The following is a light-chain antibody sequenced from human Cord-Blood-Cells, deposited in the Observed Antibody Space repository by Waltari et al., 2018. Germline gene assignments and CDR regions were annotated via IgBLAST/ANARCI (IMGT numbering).Light chain of an antibody. J-gene: IGKJ4*01. CDR1: QSVSSSY. CDR2: GAS. Sequence: EIVLTQSPGTLSLSPGERATPSCRASQSVSSSYLAWYQQKPGQAPRLLIYGASSRATGIPDRFSGSGSGTDFTLTNSRLEPEDFAVYYCQQYGSSPLTFGGGTKVEIK. CDR3: QQYGSSPLT. V-gene: IGKV3-20*01.